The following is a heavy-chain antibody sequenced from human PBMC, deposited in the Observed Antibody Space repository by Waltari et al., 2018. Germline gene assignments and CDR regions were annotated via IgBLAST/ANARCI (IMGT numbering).Heavy chain of an antibody. Sequence: EGQLVASGGGLVQPGGSVTLSCAASGFAVSGAWLCWVRQVPGKGLEWVGRIKDKSDGGTTDYATPVKGRFTISRDDSKNLLSLEMNSLKTDDTGVYYCVAPWTIWGQGTLVTVSS. J-gene: IGHJ4*02. D-gene: IGHD3-3*01. V-gene: IGHV3-15*01. CDR3: VAPWTI. CDR1: GFAVSGAW. CDR2: IKDKSDGGTT.